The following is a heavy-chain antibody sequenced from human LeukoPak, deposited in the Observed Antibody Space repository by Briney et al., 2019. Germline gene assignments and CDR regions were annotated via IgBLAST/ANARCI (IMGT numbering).Heavy chain of an antibody. CDR1: GGSISSYY. Sequence: SETLSLTCTVSGGSISSYYWSWIRQPPGKGLEWIGYIYYSGSTNYNPSLKSRVTISVDTSKNQFSLKLSSVTAADTAVYYCASGGDILTGYSSIDYWGQGTLVTVSS. D-gene: IGHD3-9*01. CDR2: IYYSGST. J-gene: IGHJ4*02. CDR3: ASGGDILTGYSSIDY. V-gene: IGHV4-59*01.